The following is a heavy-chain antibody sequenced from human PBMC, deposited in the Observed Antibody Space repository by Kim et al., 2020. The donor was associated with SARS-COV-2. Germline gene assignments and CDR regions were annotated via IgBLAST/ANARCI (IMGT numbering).Heavy chain of an antibody. CDR2: IYPDDSDT. J-gene: IGHJ4*03. V-gene: IGHV5-51*01. CDR1: GHTFSNYW. CDR3: AKTSRTGLATGY. Sequence: GEAVMLICQVPGHTFSNYWIAGVRQTPDKGLEWVGIIYPDDSDTKYSPSFQGRVIISADTSSSTAFLQWRSLQASDTAMYYCAKTSRTGLATGY.